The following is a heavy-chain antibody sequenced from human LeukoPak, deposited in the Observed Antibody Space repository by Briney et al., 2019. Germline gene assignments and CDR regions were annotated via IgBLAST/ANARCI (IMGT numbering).Heavy chain of an antibody. J-gene: IGHJ4*02. CDR1: GLTFSSYA. CDR2: ISGSGGST. D-gene: IGHD1/OR15-1a*01. Sequence: GGSLRLSCAASGLTFSSYAMCWVRQAPGKGLEWVSAISGSGGSTYYADSVKGRFTISRDNSKNTLYLQMNSLRAEDTAVYYCAKDDRLTNNYFDYWGQGTLVTVSS. V-gene: IGHV3-23*01. CDR3: AKDDRLTNNYFDY.